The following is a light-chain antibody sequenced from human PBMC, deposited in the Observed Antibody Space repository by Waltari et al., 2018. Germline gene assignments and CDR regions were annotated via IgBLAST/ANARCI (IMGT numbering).Light chain of an antibody. V-gene: IGLV2-8*01. Sequence: QSALTQPPSASGSPGQSVTISCTGTSSDVGTYNSVSWYQQHPGKAPKLMIYEVTKRPSGVPYRFSGSKSGNTASLTVSGLQAEDAADYYCCSFAGSNIVVFGGGTKLTVL. CDR1: SSDVGTYNS. CDR3: CSFAGSNIVV. CDR2: EVT. J-gene: IGLJ2*01.